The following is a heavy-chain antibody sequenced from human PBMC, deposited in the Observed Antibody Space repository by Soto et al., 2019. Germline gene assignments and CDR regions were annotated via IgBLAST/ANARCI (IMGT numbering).Heavy chain of an antibody. CDR2: VSLNTGNT. D-gene: IGHD3-16*01. CDR3: ATVPRGSRYFYYLDV. CDR1: GDTFTNYE. J-gene: IGHJ6*03. V-gene: IGHV1-8*01. Sequence: QVQLVQSGAEVKKPGASVMVSCEASGDTFTNYEINWVRQATGQGLEWLGWVSLNTGNTGYAQRFQGRVSMTANPSISIAYMELSSLRSEDTAVYYCATVPRGSRYFYYLDVWGKGTTVIVSS.